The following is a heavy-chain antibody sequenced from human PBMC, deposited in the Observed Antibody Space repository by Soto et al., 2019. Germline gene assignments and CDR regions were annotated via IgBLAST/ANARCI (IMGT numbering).Heavy chain of an antibody. V-gene: IGHV1-69*04. CDR1: GGTFSSYT. CDR2: IIPILGIA. J-gene: IGHJ5*02. D-gene: IGHD1-7*01. CDR3: ARESAITGTTLDP. Sequence: ASVKVSCKASGGTFSSYTISWVQQAPGQGLEWMGRIIPILGIANYAQKFQGRVTITADKSTSTAYMELSSLRSEDTAVYYCARESAITGTTLDPWGQGTLVTVSS.